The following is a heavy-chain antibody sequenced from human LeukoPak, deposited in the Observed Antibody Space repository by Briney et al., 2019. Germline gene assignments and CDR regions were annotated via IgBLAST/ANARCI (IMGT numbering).Heavy chain of an antibody. J-gene: IGHJ5*02. CDR2: IYSSGST. CDR3: ARRSGYSALGGFDP. CDR1: GGSISSYY. D-gene: IGHD6-13*01. Sequence: SETLSLTCTVSGGSISSYYWSWIRQPAGKGLEWIGRIYSSGSTNYNPSLKSRVTMSVDTSKNQFSLKLSSVTAADTAVYYCARRSGYSALGGFDPWGQGTLVTVSS. V-gene: IGHV4-4*07.